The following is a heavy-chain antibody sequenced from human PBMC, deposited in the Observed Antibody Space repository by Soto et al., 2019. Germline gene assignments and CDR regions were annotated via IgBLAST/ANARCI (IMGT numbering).Heavy chain of an antibody. V-gene: IGHV1-2*04. CDR1: GYTFTGYY. CDR2: INPNSGGT. CDR3: ARGGVDSFGSGSYYKSIGSGKHWLDT. Sequence: ASVKVSCKASGYTFTGYYMHCVRQAPGQGLEWMGWINPNSGGTNYAQKFQGWVTMTRDTSISTAYMELSRLRSNDTAVYYCARGGVDSFGSGSYYKSIGSGKHWLDTWXQRPLVTVSS. D-gene: IGHD3-10*01. J-gene: IGHJ5*02.